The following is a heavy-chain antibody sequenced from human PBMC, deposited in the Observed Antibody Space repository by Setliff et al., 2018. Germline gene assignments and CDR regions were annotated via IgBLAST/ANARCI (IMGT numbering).Heavy chain of an antibody. V-gene: IGHV1-2*04. Sequence: WASVKVSCKASGYTFTGYYMHWVRQAPGQGLEWMGWINPNSGGTNYAQKFQGWVTMTRDTSISTAYMELSRLRSDDTAVYYCARDLLYSGSYFGYYYGMDVWGQGTTVTVSS. J-gene: IGHJ6*02. CDR2: INPNSGGT. CDR1: GYTFTGYY. D-gene: IGHD1-26*01. CDR3: ARDLLYSGSYFGYYYGMDV.